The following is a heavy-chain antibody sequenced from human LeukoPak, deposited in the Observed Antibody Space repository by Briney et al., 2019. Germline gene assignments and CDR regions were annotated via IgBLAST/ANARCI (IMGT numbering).Heavy chain of an antibody. CDR2: ISAYNDNT. CDR3: ARDLIPYVWGSYRFLDY. CDR1: GYTFTSYG. V-gene: IGHV1-18*01. J-gene: IGHJ4*02. D-gene: IGHD3-16*02. Sequence: ASVKVSCKASGYTFTSYGISWVRQAPGQGLEWMGWISAYNDNTNYAQKLQGRVTMTTDTSTSTAYMELRSLRSDDTAVYYCARDLIPYVWGSYRFLDYWGQGTLVTVSS.